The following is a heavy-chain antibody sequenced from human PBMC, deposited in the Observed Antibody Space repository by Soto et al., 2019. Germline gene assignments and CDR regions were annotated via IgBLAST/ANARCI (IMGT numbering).Heavy chain of an antibody. J-gene: IGHJ4*02. V-gene: IGHV4-59*11. CDR3: ARADPDASVGY. Sequence: PSETLSLTCTVYGGSMSSHYWTWLRQPPGKGLEWIGYISYSGSTYYNPSLKSRVTISADTSRNQFSLKLSSVIAADTAVYYCARADPDASVGYWGQGPLVTVSS. CDR2: ISYSGST. D-gene: IGHD3-16*01. CDR1: GGSMSSHY.